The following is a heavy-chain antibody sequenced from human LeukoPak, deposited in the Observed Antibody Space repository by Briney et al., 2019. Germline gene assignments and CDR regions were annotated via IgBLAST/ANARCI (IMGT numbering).Heavy chain of an antibody. CDR3: ARDPYSGSLNWFDP. J-gene: IGHJ5*02. CDR2: INPNSGGT. Sequence: RASVKVSCKASGYTFTGYYMHWVRQAPGQGLEWMGWINPNSGGTNYAQKFQGRVTMTRDTSISTAYMELSRLRSDDTAVYYCARDPYSGSLNWFDPWGQGTLVTVSS. D-gene: IGHD1-26*01. V-gene: IGHV1-2*02. CDR1: GYTFTGYY.